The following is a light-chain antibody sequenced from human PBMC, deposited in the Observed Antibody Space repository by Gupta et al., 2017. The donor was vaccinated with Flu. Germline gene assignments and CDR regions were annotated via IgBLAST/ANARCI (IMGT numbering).Light chain of an antibody. J-gene: IGLJ3*02. V-gene: IGLV3-25*03. CDR2: KDS. CDR1: ALPKQY. Sequence: GDALPKQYAYWYQQKPVQAPVLGIYKDSERPSGIPERFSGSSSGTTVTLTISGVQAEDEADYYCQSADSSGTYWVFVGGTKLTVL. CDR3: QSADSSGTYWV.